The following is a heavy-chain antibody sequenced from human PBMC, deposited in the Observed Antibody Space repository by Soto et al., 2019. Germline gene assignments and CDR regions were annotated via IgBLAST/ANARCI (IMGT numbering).Heavy chain of an antibody. CDR1: GDSISSGGYY. Sequence: SETLSLTCTVSGDSISSGGYYWSWIRQHPGKGLEWIGYIYYSGSTYYNPSLKTRVTISVDTSKNQFSLELSSVTAADTAVYYCARVDYYDSSGYLPTWFDPWGQGTLVTVSS. CDR2: IYYSGST. D-gene: IGHD3-22*01. J-gene: IGHJ5*02. CDR3: ARVDYYDSSGYLPTWFDP. V-gene: IGHV4-31*03.